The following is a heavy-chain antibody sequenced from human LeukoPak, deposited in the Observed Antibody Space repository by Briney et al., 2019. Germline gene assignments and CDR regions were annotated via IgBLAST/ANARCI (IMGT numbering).Heavy chain of an antibody. J-gene: IGHJ4*02. V-gene: IGHV3-21*01. CDR3: ARDFTSPSPGDI. Sequence: PGGSLRLSCAASGFTFSGYSMNWVRQAPGKGLEWASSISSSSSYIYYADSVKGRLTISRDNAKNSLYLQMNSLRAEDTAVYYCARDFTSPSPGDIWGQGTLVTVSS. D-gene: IGHD3-10*01. CDR1: GFTFSGYS. CDR2: ISSSSSYI.